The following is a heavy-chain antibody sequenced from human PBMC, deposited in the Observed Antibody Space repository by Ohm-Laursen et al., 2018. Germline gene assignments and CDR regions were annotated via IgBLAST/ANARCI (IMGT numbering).Heavy chain of an antibody. CDR1: GGSISSGGYY. J-gene: IGHJ3*02. CDR2: IYYSGST. Sequence: SETLSRTCTVSGGSISSGGYYWSWIRQHPGKGLEWIGYIYYSGSTYYNPSLKSRVTISVDTSKNQFSLKLSSVTAADTAVYYCAITVATTLGEVAFDIWGQGTMVTVSS. D-gene: IGHD3-16*01. CDR3: AITVATTLGEVAFDI. V-gene: IGHV4-31*03.